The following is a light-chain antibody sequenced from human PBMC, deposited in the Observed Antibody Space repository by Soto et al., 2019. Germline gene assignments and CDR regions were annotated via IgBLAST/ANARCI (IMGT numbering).Light chain of an antibody. CDR1: QSVTNSY. Sequence: EIVLTQSPGTLSLSPGDRATLSCRASQSVTNSYIAWYQQKPGQAPRLLIYGASSRATGIPDRFTGSGSGTEFTLTITRLEPEDFAVYHWQQYGTSPWTFGQGTKVEIK. CDR3: QQYGTSPWT. J-gene: IGKJ1*01. CDR2: GAS. V-gene: IGKV3-20*01.